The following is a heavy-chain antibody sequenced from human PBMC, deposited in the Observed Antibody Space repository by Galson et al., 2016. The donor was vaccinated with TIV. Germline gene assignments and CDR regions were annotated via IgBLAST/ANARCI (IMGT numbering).Heavy chain of an antibody. V-gene: IGHV2-70*11. CDR3: ARIPGYYDSSGHYIPRSFDY. D-gene: IGHD3-22*01. CDR1: GFSLNTDGMC. CDR2: IDWDDDK. Sequence: PALVKPTQTLTLTCTFSGFSLNTDGMCVNWIRQPPGKALEWLARIDWDDDKSYSPPLKTRLTISKDTSKNQVVLTMTNMDPVDTATYYCARIPGYYDSSGHYIPRSFDYWGQGALVTVSS. J-gene: IGHJ4*02.